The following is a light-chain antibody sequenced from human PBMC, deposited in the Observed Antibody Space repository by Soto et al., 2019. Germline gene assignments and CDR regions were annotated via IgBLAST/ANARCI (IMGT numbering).Light chain of an antibody. CDR1: QRVSNSY. V-gene: IGKV3-15*01. CDR3: QQYNNWPPFT. CDR2: GAS. J-gene: IGKJ3*01. Sequence: EIVLTQSPGTLSLSPGDRATLSCRASQRVSNSYLAWYQQKPGQAPRLLIYGASTRATGVPARFSGSGSGTEFTLTISSLQSEDFAVYHCQQYNNWPPFTFGPGTKVDFK.